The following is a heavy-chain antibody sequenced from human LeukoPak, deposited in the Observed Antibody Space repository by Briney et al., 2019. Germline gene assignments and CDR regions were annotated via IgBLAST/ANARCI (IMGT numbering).Heavy chain of an antibody. CDR1: GGSISSSKYY. J-gene: IGHJ6*03. CDR3: ARGEGSYYYGSGSYPLGYMDV. V-gene: IGHV4-39*07. CDR2: IFNSGST. D-gene: IGHD3-10*01. Sequence: PSETLSLTCTVSGGSISSSKYYWGWIRQPPGKGLEWIGTIFNSGSTHYNPSLKSRVTISVDTSKNQFSLKLSSVTAADTAVYYCARGEGSYYYGSGSYPLGYMDVWGKGTTVTVSS.